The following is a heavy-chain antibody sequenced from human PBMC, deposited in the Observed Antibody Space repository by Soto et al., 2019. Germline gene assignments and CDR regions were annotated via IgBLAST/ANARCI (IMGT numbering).Heavy chain of an antibody. Sequence: EVPLVESGGGLVQPGGSLRLSCAASGFTFSSYSMNWVRQAPGKGLEWVSYISSSDTTIYYADSVKGRFTISRDNAKNSLYLQMNSLRAEDTALYYCARGTTYYDILTGYDYWGQGTLVTVSS. J-gene: IGHJ4*02. CDR2: ISSSDTTI. D-gene: IGHD3-9*01. CDR1: GFTFSSYS. CDR3: ARGTTYYDILTGYDY. V-gene: IGHV3-48*01.